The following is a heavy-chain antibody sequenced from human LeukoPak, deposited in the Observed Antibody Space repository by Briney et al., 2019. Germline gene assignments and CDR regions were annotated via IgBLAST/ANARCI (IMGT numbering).Heavy chain of an antibody. CDR3: ARPDPPLILEWPAPYFDY. Sequence: AGGSLRLSCAASGFTFSSYGMHWVRQAPGKGLEWVAFIRYDGSNKYYADSVKGRFTISRDNSKNTLYLQMNSLRAEDTAVYYCARPDPPLILEWPAPYFDYWGQGTLVTVSS. V-gene: IGHV3-30*02. D-gene: IGHD3-3*01. CDR1: GFTFSSYG. J-gene: IGHJ4*02. CDR2: IRYDGSNK.